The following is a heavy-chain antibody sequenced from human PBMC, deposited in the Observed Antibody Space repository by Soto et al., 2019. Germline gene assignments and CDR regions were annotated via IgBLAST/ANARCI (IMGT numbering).Heavy chain of an antibody. V-gene: IGHV4-4*07. CDR2: IYTSGST. CDR1: GGSISSYY. D-gene: IGHD6-13*01. CDR3: ARSYSSSWDNWFDP. Sequence: SETLSLTCTVSGGSISSYYWSWIRQPAGKGLEWIGRIYTSGSTNYNPSLKSRVTMSVDTSKNQFSLKLSSVTAADTAVYYCARSYSSSWDNWFDPWGQGTLVPVSS. J-gene: IGHJ5*02.